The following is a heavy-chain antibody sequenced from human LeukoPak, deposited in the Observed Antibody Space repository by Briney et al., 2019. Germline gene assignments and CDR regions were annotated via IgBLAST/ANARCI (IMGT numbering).Heavy chain of an antibody. V-gene: IGHV1-69*04. CDR3: ASKSIEDSYGPGYHYYGMDV. CDR1: GGTFSSYA. J-gene: IGHJ6*02. Sequence: GASVKVSCKASGGTFSSYAISWVRQAPGQGLEWMGRIIPILGIANYAQKFQGRVTITADKSTNTAYMELSSLRSEDTAVYYCASKSIEDSYGPGYHYYGMDVWGQGTTVTVSS. CDR2: IIPILGIA. D-gene: IGHD5-18*01.